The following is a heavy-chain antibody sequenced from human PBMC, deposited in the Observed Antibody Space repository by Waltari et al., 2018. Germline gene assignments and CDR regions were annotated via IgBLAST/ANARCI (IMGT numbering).Heavy chain of an antibody. CDR3: TTDLTGYSDY. CDR1: RFTFSHYW. V-gene: IGHV3-74*01. Sequence: EVQLVESGGGLLQPGGSLRLSCAASRFTFSHYWMPWVRQPPGKGLVWVSRINPDGSSTSYADSVKGRFTISRDNAKNTLYMQMNSLRAEDTAVYYCTTDLTGYSDYWGQGTLVTVSS. J-gene: IGHJ4*02. D-gene: IGHD3-9*01. CDR2: INPDGSST.